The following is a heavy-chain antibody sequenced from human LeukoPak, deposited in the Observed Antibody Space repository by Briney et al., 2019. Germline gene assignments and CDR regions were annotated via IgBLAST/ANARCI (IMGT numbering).Heavy chain of an antibody. Sequence: GGSLRLSCAASGFTFSSYSMNWVRQAPGKGLEWVSSISSSSSYIYYADSVKGRFTIFRDNAKNSLYLQMNSLRAEDTAVYYCARGWSGDYFDYWGQGTLVTVSS. CDR3: ARGWSGDYFDY. CDR2: ISSSSSYI. V-gene: IGHV3-21*01. D-gene: IGHD2-8*01. J-gene: IGHJ4*02. CDR1: GFTFSSYS.